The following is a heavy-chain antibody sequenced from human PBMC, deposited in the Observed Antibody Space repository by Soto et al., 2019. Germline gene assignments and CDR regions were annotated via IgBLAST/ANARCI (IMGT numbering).Heavy chain of an antibody. J-gene: IGHJ3*02. V-gene: IGHV3-7*03. D-gene: IGHD3-22*01. Sequence: QSGGSLRLSCAASGFTFSSYWMSWVRQAPGKGLEWVANIKQDGSEKNYVDSVKGRFTISRDNAKNSLYLQMNSLRAEDTAVYYCAREDDSSGPRAFDIWGQGTMVTVSS. CDR1: GFTFSSYW. CDR2: IKQDGSEK. CDR3: AREDDSSGPRAFDI.